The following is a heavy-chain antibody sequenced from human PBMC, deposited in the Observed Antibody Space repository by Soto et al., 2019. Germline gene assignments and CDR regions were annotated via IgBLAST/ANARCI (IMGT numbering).Heavy chain of an antibody. CDR3: AKDLEGRQWFGRESYYYYYYMDV. CDR1: GFTFSSYA. D-gene: IGHD3-10*01. CDR2: ISGSGGST. Sequence: GGSLRLSCAASGFTFSSYAMSWVRQAPGKGLEWVSAISGSGGSTYYADSVKGRFTISRDNSKNSMYLQMNGLRAEDTAVDYCAKDLEGRQWFGRESYYYYYYMDVWGKGTTVTVSS. V-gene: IGHV3-23*01. J-gene: IGHJ6*03.